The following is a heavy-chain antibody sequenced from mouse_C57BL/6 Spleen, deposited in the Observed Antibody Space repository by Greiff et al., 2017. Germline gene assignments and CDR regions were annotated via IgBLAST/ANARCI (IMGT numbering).Heavy chain of an antibody. V-gene: IGHV1-4*01. CDR3: ARGGSSLYWYFDV. CDR1: GYTFTSYT. CDR2: INPSSGYT. Sequence: QVQLKQSGAELARPGASVKMSCKASGYTFTSYTMHWVKQRPGQGLEWIGYINPSSGYTKYNQKFKDKATLTADKSSSTAYMQLSSLTSEDSAVYYCARGGSSLYWYFDVWGTGTTVTVSS. J-gene: IGHJ1*03. D-gene: IGHD1-1*01.